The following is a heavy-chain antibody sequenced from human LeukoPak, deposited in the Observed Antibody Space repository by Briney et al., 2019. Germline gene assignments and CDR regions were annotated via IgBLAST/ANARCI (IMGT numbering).Heavy chain of an antibody. CDR3: ARHNYPNAFDI. D-gene: IGHD4-11*01. CDR1: GFTFSSYA. Sequence: GGSLRLSCAASGFTFSSYAMHWVRQAPGKGLEWVAVISYDGSNKYYADSVKGRFTISRDNSKNTLFLQMNSLRAEDTAVYYCARHNYPNAFDIWGQGTMVTVSS. J-gene: IGHJ3*02. CDR2: ISYDGSNK. V-gene: IGHV3-30-3*01.